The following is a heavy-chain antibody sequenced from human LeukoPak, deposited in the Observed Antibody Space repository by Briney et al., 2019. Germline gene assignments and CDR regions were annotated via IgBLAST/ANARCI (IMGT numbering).Heavy chain of an antibody. D-gene: IGHD3-22*01. CDR3: APNSRDSSGYYYVY. J-gene: IGHJ4*02. CDR2: ISGSGGST. V-gene: IGHV3-23*01. CDR1: GFTFSSYA. Sequence: GGSLRLSCAASGFTFSSYAMSWVRQAPGKGLEWVSAISGSGGSTYYADSVKGRFTISRDNSKNTLYLQMNSLRAEDTAVYYCAPNSRDSSGYYYVYWGQGTLVTVSS.